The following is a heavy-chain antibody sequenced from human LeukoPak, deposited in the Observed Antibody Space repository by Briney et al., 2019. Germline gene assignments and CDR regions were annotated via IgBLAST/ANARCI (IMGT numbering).Heavy chain of an antibody. Sequence: GASVKVSCKASGYTFTYRYLHWVRQAPGQALEWMGWITPFNGNTNYAQKFQDRVTITRDRSMSTAYLELSSLRSEDTAMYYCATSQQLAVFDYWGQGTLVTVSS. D-gene: IGHD6-13*01. CDR3: ATSQQLAVFDY. CDR1: GYTFTYRY. V-gene: IGHV1-45*02. J-gene: IGHJ4*02. CDR2: ITPFNGNT.